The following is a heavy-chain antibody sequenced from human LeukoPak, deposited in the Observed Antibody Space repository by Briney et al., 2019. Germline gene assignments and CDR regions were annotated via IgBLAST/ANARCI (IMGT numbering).Heavy chain of an antibody. V-gene: IGHV3-64*01. CDR1: GFTFSSYA. CDR3: ARWAGGANFDY. D-gene: IGHD3-16*01. J-gene: IGHJ4*02. Sequence: GGSLRLSCAASGFTFSSYAMHWVRQAPGKGLEYVSAISSNGGSTYYANSVKGRFTISRDNSKNTLYLQMGSLRAEDMAVYYCARWAGGANFDYWGQGTLVTVSS. CDR2: ISSNGGST.